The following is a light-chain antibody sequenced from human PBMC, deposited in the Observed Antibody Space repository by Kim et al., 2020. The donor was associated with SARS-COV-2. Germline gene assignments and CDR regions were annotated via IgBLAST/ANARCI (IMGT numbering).Light chain of an antibody. CDR2: EVS. CDR3: SSYAGSKLA. V-gene: IGLV2-8*01. CDR1: SSDVGGYNY. J-gene: IGLJ2*01. Sequence: PGQSVTISCTGTSSDVGGYNYVSWYQQHPGNAPTLMIYEVSKRPSGVPDRFSGSKSGITASLTVSGLQAEDEADYYCSSYAGSKLAFGGGTQLTVL.